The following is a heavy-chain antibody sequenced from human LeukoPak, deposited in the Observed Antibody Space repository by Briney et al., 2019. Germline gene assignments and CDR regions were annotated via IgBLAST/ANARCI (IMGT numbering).Heavy chain of an antibody. CDR1: GFTFSSYG. D-gene: IGHD6-19*01. CDR2: IWYDGSNK. CDR3: ARVLLNVAVDPFEIYAPFDY. V-gene: IGHV3-33*01. Sequence: GGSLRLSCAASGFTFSSYGMHWVRQAPGKGLEWVAVIWYDGSNKYYADSVKGRFTISRDNSKNTLYLQMNSLRAEDTAVYYCARVLLNVAVDPFEIYAPFDYWGQGTLVTVSS. J-gene: IGHJ4*02.